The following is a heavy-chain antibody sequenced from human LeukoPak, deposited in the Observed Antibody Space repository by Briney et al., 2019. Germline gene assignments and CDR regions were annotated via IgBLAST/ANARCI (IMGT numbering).Heavy chain of an antibody. CDR3: AKDASTGTFYFDY. CDR2: VSGSGGST. J-gene: IGHJ4*02. D-gene: IGHD2-2*01. CDR1: GFTFSDPY. Sequence: GGSLRLSCAASGFTFSDPYMDWVRQAPGKGLAWVSAVSGSGGSTYYADAVRGRFIITRDNSKNTLYLQMNSLRAEDTAVYYCAKDASTGTFYFDYWGQGTLVTVSS. V-gene: IGHV3-23*01.